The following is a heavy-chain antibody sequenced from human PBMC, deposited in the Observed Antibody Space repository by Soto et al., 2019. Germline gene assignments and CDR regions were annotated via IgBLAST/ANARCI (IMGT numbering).Heavy chain of an antibody. CDR2: INPNSGGT. D-gene: IGHD2-21*02. CDR1: GYTFTGYY. Sequence: VQLVQSGAEVKKPGASVKVSCKASGYTFTGYYMHWVRQAPGQGREWMGWINPNSGGTNYAQKFQGRVTMTRDTYISTAYMELSRLRYDDTAVYYCARDRNTVVTRHFDYWGQGNLVTVSS. V-gene: IGHV1-2*02. J-gene: IGHJ4*02. CDR3: ARDRNTVVTRHFDY.